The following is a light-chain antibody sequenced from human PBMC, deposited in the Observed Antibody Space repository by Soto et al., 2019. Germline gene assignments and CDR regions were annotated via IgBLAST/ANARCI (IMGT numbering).Light chain of an antibody. CDR2: GAS. CDR3: QQYNIWPQT. V-gene: IGKV3-15*01. CDR1: QNLRSS. J-gene: IGKJ1*01. Sequence: VMTQSPATLSVSPGERATLSCRASQNLRSSLALYQQKPGQAPRLLIYGASTRATGIPARFSGSGSGTEFTLTISSLQSEDFAVYFCQQYNIWPQTFGQGTKVDIK.